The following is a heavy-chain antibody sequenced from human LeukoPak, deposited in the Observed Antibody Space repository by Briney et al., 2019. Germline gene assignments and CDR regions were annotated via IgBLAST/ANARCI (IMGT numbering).Heavy chain of an antibody. J-gene: IGHJ4*02. CDR3: ARLGYSGSYYAVGGVDH. Sequence: SETLFLTCTVSGGSISSSSYYWGWIRQPPGKGLEWIGSIYYSGSTYYNPSLKSRVTISVDTPKNQFSLKLSSVTAADTAVYYCARLGYSGSYYAVGGVDHWGQGTLVTVSS. D-gene: IGHD1-26*01. V-gene: IGHV4-39*01. CDR2: IYYSGST. CDR1: GGSISSSSYY.